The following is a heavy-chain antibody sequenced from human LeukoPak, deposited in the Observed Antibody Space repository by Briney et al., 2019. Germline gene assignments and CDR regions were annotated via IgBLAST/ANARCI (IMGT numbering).Heavy chain of an antibody. CDR1: GFTFSSYN. CDR3: ARESGGNTFGGLIVIGTDAFDI. J-gene: IGHJ3*02. V-gene: IGHV3-21*01. D-gene: IGHD3-16*02. CDR2: ISSSSSYI. Sequence: GGSLRLSCAASGFTFSSYNMNWVRQAPGKGLEWVSSISSSSSYIYYADSVKGRITISRDNAKNSLYLQMSSLRAEDTAVYYCARESGGNTFGGLIVIGTDAFDIWGQGTMVTVSS.